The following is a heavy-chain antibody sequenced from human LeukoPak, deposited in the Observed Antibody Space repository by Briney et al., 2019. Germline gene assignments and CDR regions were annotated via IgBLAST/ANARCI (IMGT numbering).Heavy chain of an antibody. D-gene: IGHD3-10*02. CDR3: ARYVGKGTQSYYSDY. J-gene: IGHJ4*02. CDR1: GGSISSGGYS. Sequence: SQTLSLTCAVSGGSISSGGYSWSWIRQPPGKGLEWIGYIYQSGSTYYNPSLKSRVTISVDRSKNQFSLNLNSVAAADTAVYYCARYVGKGTQSYYSDYWGQGTLVTVSS. V-gene: IGHV4-30-2*01. CDR2: IYQSGST.